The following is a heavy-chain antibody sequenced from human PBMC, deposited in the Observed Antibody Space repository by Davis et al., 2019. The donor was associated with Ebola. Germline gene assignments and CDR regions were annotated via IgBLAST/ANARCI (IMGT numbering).Heavy chain of an antibody. CDR2: IWYDRSNK. CDR1: GFTFSSYD. J-gene: IGHJ3*02. Sequence: GGSLRLSCSASGFTFSSYDMHWVRQSPGKGLEWVADIWYDRSNKYYADSVKGRFTISRDNSENMVYLQMNSLRVEDTAVYYCARGKQWLAHPDAFDIWGQGTMVTVSS. D-gene: IGHD6-19*01. CDR3: ARGKQWLAHPDAFDI. V-gene: IGHV3-33*01.